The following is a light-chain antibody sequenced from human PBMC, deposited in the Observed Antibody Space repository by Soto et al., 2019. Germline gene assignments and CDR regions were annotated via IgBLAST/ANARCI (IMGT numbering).Light chain of an antibody. CDR3: QQSYSTPYT. Sequence: DIQMTQSPSSLSASVGDRVTITCRASQSISSYLNWYQQKPGKAPNLLIYAASSLQSGVPSRFSGSGSGTDLTLTISSLQPEDFATYYCQQSYSTPYTFGQGTKLEIK. CDR1: QSISSY. V-gene: IGKV1-39*01. J-gene: IGKJ2*01. CDR2: AAS.